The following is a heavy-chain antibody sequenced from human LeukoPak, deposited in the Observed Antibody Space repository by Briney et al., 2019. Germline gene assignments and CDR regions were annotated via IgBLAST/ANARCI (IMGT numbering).Heavy chain of an antibody. CDR2: IYPGDSDT. CDR1: GYTFTGYY. CDR3: ARLVRATVTTGYFDY. D-gene: IGHD4-17*01. Sequence: KVSCKASGYTFTGYYMHWVRQMPGKGLEWMGIIYPGDSDTRYSPSFQGQVTISADKSISTAYLQWSSLKASDTAMYYCARLVRATVTTGYFDYWGQGTLVTVSS. V-gene: IGHV5-51*01. J-gene: IGHJ4*02.